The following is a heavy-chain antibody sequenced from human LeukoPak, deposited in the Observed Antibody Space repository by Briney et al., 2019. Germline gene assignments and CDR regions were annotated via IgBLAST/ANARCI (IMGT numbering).Heavy chain of an antibody. J-gene: IGHJ4*02. V-gene: IGHV3-33*01. CDR1: GFTLSNSG. Sequence: PGRSLRLSCAASGFTLSNSGMHWVRQAPGTRLEWVAVMWYDGGSQYYADPVKGRFTISRENSKNTLYLQMNSLRAEDTAVYYCGRDSSYGVDYWGQGTLVTVSS. D-gene: IGHD3-10*01. CDR3: GRDSSYGVDY. CDR2: MWYDGGSQ.